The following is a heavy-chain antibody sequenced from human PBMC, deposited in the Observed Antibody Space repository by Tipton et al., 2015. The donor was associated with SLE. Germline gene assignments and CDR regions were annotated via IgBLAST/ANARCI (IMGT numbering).Heavy chain of an antibody. CDR3: ASMGQENRSGWYRGYYFDY. CDR1: GFTFSNYD. CDR2: IGTGGDT. V-gene: IGHV3-13*01. J-gene: IGHJ4*02. D-gene: IGHD6-19*01. Sequence: SLRLSCAASGFTFSNYDMHWVREGTGKGLEWVSGIGTGGDTKYAGSVKGRFTISRDNSKNTLYLQMNSLRAEDTAVYYCASMGQENRSGWYRGYYFDYWGQGTLVTVSS.